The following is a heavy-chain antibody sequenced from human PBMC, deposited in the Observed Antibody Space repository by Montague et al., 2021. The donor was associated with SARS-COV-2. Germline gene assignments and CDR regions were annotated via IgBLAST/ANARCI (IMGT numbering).Heavy chain of an antibody. V-gene: IGHV3-7*01. Sequence: SLRLSCAASGFTFSSYWMSWVRQAPGKGLEWVANIKQDGSEKYYVDSVKGRFTISRDNAKNSLYLQMNSLRAGDTAVYYCARDSFWSGYYTDYYGMDVWGQGTTVTVSS. J-gene: IGHJ6*02. D-gene: IGHD3-3*01. CDR3: ARDSFWSGYYTDYYGMDV. CDR1: GFTFSSYW. CDR2: IKQDGSEK.